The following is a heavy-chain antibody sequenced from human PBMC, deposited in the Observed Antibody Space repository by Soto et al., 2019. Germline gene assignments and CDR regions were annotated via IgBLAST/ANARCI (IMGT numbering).Heavy chain of an antibody. D-gene: IGHD6-19*01. J-gene: IGHJ4*02. CDR1: GFTFSSYA. V-gene: IGHV3-23*01. Sequence: GSLRLSCAASGFTFSSYAMSWVRQAPGKGLEWVSAISGSGGSTYYADSVKGRFTISRDNSKNTLYLQMNSLRAEDTAGYYCAKEQWLYGVCDYWGQGTLVTVSS. CDR3: AKEQWLYGVCDY. CDR2: ISGSGGST.